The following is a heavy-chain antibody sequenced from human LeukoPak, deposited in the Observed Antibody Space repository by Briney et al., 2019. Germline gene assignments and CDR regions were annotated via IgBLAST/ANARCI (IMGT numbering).Heavy chain of an antibody. J-gene: IGHJ4*02. CDR1: GFSLSTSGMC. V-gene: IGHV2-70*11. CDR3: ARIRDPAYSSSWYDDY. CDR2: IDWDDDK. Sequence: SGPALVKPTQTLTLTCTFSGFSLSTSGMCVSWIRQPTGKALEWLARIDWDDDKYYSTSLKTRLTISKDTSKNQVVLTMTNMDPVDTATYYCARIRDPAYSSSWYDDYWGQGTLVTVSS. D-gene: IGHD6-13*01.